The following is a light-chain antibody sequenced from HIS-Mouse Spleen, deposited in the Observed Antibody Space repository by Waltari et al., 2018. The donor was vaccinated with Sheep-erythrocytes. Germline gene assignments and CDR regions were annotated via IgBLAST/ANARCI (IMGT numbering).Light chain of an antibody. Sequence: QSALTPPRSVSGSPGPSVTIPCTGTTSDGGGYNYLSWYQHHPGKAPQLMIYDVSKRPSGVPDRFSGSKSGNTASLTISGREAEDEADYCCCSYAGSYTFWVFGGGTRLTVL. CDR1: TSDGGGYNY. CDR2: DVS. J-gene: IGLJ3*02. V-gene: IGLV2-11*01. CDR3: CSYAGSYTFWV.